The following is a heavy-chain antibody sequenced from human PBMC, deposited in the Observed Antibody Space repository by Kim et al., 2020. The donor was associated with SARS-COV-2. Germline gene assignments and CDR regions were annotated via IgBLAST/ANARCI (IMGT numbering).Heavy chain of an antibody. Sequence: RRVTISVDTSKNQFSLKLSSVAAADTAVYYCARISSYYYDSSGNYYFDYWGQGTLVTVSS. J-gene: IGHJ4*02. CDR3: ARISSYYYDSSGNYYFDY. D-gene: IGHD3-22*01. V-gene: IGHV4-39*01.